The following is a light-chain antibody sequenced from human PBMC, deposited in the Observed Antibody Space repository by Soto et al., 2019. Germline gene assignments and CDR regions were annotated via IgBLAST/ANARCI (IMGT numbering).Light chain of an antibody. Sequence: QSALTQPAAVSGSPGQSITISCTGTSSDVGSYNYVSWYQQYPGKAPKLMIYDVSNRLSGVSYRFSGNTASLTISGLQAEDEADYYCSSYTTSSTHVVFGGGTKLTVL. CDR1: SSDVGSYNY. V-gene: IGLV2-14*01. CDR2: DVS. J-gene: IGLJ2*01. CDR3: SSYTTSSTHVV.